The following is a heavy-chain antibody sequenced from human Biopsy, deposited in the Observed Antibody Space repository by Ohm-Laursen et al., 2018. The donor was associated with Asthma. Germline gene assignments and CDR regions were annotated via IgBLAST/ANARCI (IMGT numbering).Heavy chain of an antibody. V-gene: IGHV3-9*01. CDR2: TSWNSGNI. J-gene: IGHJ4*01. CDR3: AKSADYYDSTDYLDF. Sequence: LRLSCAASGFSFDDCAMHWVRQAPGKGLEWVSSTSWNSGNIDYADSVKGRFTISRDNAKNSLYLQMQSLRPEDTAFYYCAKSADYYDSTDYLDFWGRGTLVTVSS. CDR1: GFSFDDCA. D-gene: IGHD3-22*01.